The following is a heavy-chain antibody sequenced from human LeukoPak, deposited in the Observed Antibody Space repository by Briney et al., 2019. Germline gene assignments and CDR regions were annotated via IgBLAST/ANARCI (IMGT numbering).Heavy chain of an antibody. CDR2: IYYSGST. CDR1: GGSISSYY. V-gene: IGHV4-59*08. J-gene: IGHJ4*02. D-gene: IGHD1-14*01. CDR3: ARGAEIPADFDY. Sequence: SETLSLTCTVSGGSISSYYWSWIRQPPGKGLEWIGYIYYSGSTNYNPSLKSRDTISVDTSKNQFSLKLSSVTAADTAVYYCARGAEIPADFDYWGQGTLVTVSS.